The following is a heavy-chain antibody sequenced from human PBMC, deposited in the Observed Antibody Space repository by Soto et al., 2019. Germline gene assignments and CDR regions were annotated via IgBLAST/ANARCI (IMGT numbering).Heavy chain of an antibody. Sequence: QVQLVESGGGVVQPGRSLRLSCAASGFSFSTYAMHWVRQAPGKGLEWVAVISYDGNDKNYGDSGEGRFTISRDNPKNTLYLLMNSLRAEDTAVHYCARDQGSTITRGDWFDPWGQGTLVTVSS. V-gene: IGHV3-30-3*01. CDR2: ISYDGNDK. CDR1: GFSFSTYA. CDR3: ARDQGSTITRGDWFDP. D-gene: IGHD4-4*01. J-gene: IGHJ5*02.